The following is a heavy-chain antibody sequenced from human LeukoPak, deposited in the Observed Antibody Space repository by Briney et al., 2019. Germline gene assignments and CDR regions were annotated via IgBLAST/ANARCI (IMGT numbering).Heavy chain of an antibody. CDR3: ARDRCSVTSCFRSDWYFDL. V-gene: IGHV4-4*07. CDR2: MYTSGST. Sequence: PSETLSLTCTVSGGSISSYYWSWIRQPAGKGLEWIGRMYTSGSTNYNPSLKSRVTVSVDTSKNQFSLKLSSVTAADTAVYYCARDRCSVTSCFRSDWYFDLWGRGTLVTVSS. J-gene: IGHJ2*01. CDR1: GGSISSYY. D-gene: IGHD2-2*01.